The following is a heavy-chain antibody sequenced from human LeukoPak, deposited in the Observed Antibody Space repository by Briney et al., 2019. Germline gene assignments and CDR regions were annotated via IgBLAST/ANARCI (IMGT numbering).Heavy chain of an antibody. D-gene: IGHD4-17*01. Sequence: PGGSLRLSCAASGFTFSSYTMNWVRQAPGKGLEWVSYISSSSSTIYYADSVKGRFTISRDNAKNSLYLQMSSLRAEDTSVYYCARGATVTTDWYFDLWGRGTLVTVSS. CDR2: ISSSSSTI. CDR3: ARGATVTTDWYFDL. CDR1: GFTFSSYT. V-gene: IGHV3-48*04. J-gene: IGHJ2*01.